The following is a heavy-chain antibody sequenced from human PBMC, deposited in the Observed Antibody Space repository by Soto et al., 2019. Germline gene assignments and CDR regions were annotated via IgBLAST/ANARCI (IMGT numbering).Heavy chain of an antibody. V-gene: IGHV3-21*06. Sequence: EVQLVESGGGLVKPGGSLRLSCAASGFTFTRYSMNWVRQAPGKGLEWVSSISRTTNYIYYGDSMKGRFTISRDNAKNSLYLEMNSLRADDTAVYYCARESEDLTSNFDYWGQGTLVTVSS. CDR3: ARESEDLTSNFDY. CDR2: ISRTTNYI. J-gene: IGHJ4*02. CDR1: GFTFTRYS.